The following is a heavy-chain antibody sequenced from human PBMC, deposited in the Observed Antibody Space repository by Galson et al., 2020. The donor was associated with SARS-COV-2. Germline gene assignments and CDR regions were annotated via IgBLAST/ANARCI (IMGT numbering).Heavy chain of an antibody. CDR1: GGSISSGGYY. CDR3: ATGKCSNGVCYSGGRWFDP. J-gene: IGHJ5*02. D-gene: IGHD2-8*01. Sequence: SETLSLTCTVSGGSISSGGYYWSWIRQHPGKGLEWIGNVHHSGSTYYNASLKSRLTISVDTSRNQFSLKLTSVTVADAAVYYCATGKCSNGVCYSGGRWFDPWGPGTLVTVSS. CDR2: VHHSGST. V-gene: IGHV4-31*03.